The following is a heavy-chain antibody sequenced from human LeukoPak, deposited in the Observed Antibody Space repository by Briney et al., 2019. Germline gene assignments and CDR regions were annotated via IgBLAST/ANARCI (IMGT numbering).Heavy chain of an antibody. D-gene: IGHD2-8*02. J-gene: IGHJ1*01. CDR2: IRSEANSYAT. CDR3: TRPHPSCTGGVCFWD. V-gene: IGHV3-73*01. CDR1: GFTFSSYA. Sequence: PGGSLRLSCAASGFTFSSYAMSWVRQAPGKGLEWVGRIRSEANSYATAYAASVRGRFTISRDDSKYTAYLQMNSLKTEDTAVYYCTRPHPSCTGGVCFWDWGQGTLVTVSS.